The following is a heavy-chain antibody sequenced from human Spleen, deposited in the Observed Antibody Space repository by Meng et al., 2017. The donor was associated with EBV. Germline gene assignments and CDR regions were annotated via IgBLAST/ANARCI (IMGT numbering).Heavy chain of an antibody. CDR2: INPTSGDT. D-gene: IGHD5-24*01. Sequence: LVLSGVEMQKPGASVQVSSKASGYTLPAYILHWVRQAPGQGLGWVGRINPTSGDTDSGEKFQGRVTMTRDTSISTAYMELSRLKSDDTALYYCARGWLAPFDWWGQGTLVTVSS. CDR3: ARGWLAPFDW. V-gene: IGHV1-2*06. CDR1: GYTLPAYI. J-gene: IGHJ4*02.